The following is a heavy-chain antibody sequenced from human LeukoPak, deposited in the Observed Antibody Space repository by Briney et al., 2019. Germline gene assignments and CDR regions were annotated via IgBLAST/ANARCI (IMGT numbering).Heavy chain of an antibody. D-gene: IGHD1-14*01. CDR1: GYTFTSYG. CDR2: ISAYNGNT. V-gene: IGHV1-18*01. J-gene: IGHJ4*02. Sequence: ASVKVSCKASGYTFTSYGISWVRQAPGQGLEWMGWISAYNGNTNYAQKLQGRVTMTTDTSTSTAYMELRSLRSDDTAVYYCAKDQYTNRPYYSDYWGQGTLVTVSS. CDR3: AKDQYTNRPYYSDY.